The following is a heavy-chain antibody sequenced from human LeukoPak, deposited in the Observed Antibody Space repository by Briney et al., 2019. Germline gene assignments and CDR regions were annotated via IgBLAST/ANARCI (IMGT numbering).Heavy chain of an antibody. Sequence: ASVKVSCKASGYTFTGYYMHWVRQAPGQGLEWMGWINPNSGGTNYAQKFQGWVTMTRDTSISTAYMELSRLRSDDTAVYYCARAGHFATYYDFWSGYSAFDIWGQETMVTVSS. CDR1: GYTFTGYY. D-gene: IGHD3-3*01. J-gene: IGHJ3*02. CDR3: ARAGHFATYYDFWSGYSAFDI. CDR2: INPNSGGT. V-gene: IGHV1-2*04.